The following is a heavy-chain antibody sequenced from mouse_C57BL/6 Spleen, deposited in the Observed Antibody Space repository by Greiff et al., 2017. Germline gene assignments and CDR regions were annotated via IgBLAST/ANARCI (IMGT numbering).Heavy chain of an antibody. CDR2: ISDGGSYT. CDR3: ARPYDGYEGMDY. V-gene: IGHV5-4*01. D-gene: IGHD2-3*01. CDR1: GFTFSSYA. Sequence: EVQLVESGGGLVKPGGSLKLSCAASGFTFSSYAMSWVRQTPEKRLEWVATISDGGSYTYYPDNVKGRFTISRDNAKNNLYLQMSHLKSEDTAMYYCARPYDGYEGMDYWGQGTSVTVSS. J-gene: IGHJ4*01.